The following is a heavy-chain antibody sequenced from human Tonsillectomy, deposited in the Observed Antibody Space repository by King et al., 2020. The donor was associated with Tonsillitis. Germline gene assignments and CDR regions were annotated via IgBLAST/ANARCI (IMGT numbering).Heavy chain of an antibody. V-gene: IGHV3-23*04. D-gene: IGHD4-17*01. CDR3: ANGGSTVARTGNY. CDR1: GFTFSSYA. Sequence: VQLVESGGGLVQPGGSLRLSCAASGFTFSSYAMSWVRQAPGKGLEWVSAISGSGGSTYSADSVKGRFTISRDISKNALYMQMNSLRAEDTAVYYCANGGSTVARTGNYWGQGTLITVSS. CDR2: ISGSGGST. J-gene: IGHJ4*02.